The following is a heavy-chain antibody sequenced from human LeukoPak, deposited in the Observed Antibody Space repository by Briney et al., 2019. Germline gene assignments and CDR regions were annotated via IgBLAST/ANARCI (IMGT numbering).Heavy chain of an antibody. Sequence: GASVRVSCKTSGYTFTAYHIHWMRLAPGQGLEWMGWINPRIDETTFAPKFQGRVAMTTDTSLTTAYMELSSLTSDDTAVYFCVTEGSYFLTSFDHWGLGTLVTVSS. V-gene: IGHV1-2*02. CDR3: VTEGSYFLTSFDH. D-gene: IGHD3-10*01. J-gene: IGHJ4*02. CDR2: INPRIDET. CDR1: GYTFTAYH.